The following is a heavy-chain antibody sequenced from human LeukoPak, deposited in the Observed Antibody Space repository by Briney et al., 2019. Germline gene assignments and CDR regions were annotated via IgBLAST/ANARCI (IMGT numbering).Heavy chain of an antibody. D-gene: IGHD2-2*01. CDR1: GGSISSYY. V-gene: IGHV4-59*01. Sequence: SETLSLTCTVSGGSISSYYWSWIRQPPGKGLEWIGYIYYSGSTNYNPSLKSRVTISVDTSKNQVSLKLSSVTAADTAVYYCARRGVGYCSSTSCYFNYYYYMDVWGKGTTVTVSS. CDR3: ARRGVGYCSSTSCYFNYYYYMDV. CDR2: IYYSGST. J-gene: IGHJ6*03.